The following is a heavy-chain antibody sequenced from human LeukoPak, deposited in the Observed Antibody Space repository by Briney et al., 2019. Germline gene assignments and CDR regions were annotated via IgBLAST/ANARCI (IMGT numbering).Heavy chain of an antibody. Sequence: SETLSLTCTVSGYSISSGYYWGWIRQPPGKGLEWIGNIYHSGSTYYNPSLKSRVTISVDTSKNQSSLKVSSVTAADTAVYYCARSSTKNAFDIRRQGTIVTVSS. CDR2: IYHSGST. J-gene: IGHJ3*02. CDR1: GYSISSGYY. V-gene: IGHV4-38-2*02. D-gene: IGHD3-3*02. CDR3: ARSSTKNAFDI.